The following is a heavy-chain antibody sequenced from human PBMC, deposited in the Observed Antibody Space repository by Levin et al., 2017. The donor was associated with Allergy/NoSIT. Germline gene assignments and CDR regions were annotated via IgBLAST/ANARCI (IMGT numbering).Heavy chain of an antibody. D-gene: IGHD2-15*01. CDR3: AKDSLHEEVSANFWYFDL. V-gene: IGHV3-23*01. CDR1: GLTFSSYA. CDR2: ISGSGGST. J-gene: IGHJ2*01. Sequence: GESLKISCAASGLTFSSYAVNWVRRAPGKGLEWVSVISGSGGSTFYADSVKGRFTISRDNSQNTVFLQMHSLRVEDTAIYYCAKDSLHEEVSANFWYFDLWGRGTLVTVSS.